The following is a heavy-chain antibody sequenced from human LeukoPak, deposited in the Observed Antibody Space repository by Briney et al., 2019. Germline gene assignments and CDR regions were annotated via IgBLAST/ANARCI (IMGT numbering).Heavy chain of an antibody. CDR2: INDNGVNT. J-gene: IGHJ4*02. CDR3: TKGDGGYYPIDN. Sequence: GGSLRLSCAASGFTFSKDGMSWVRQAPGKGLEWVSTINDNGVNTHYADSVKGRFTISRDNSRNTVLLEMHSLRADDTALYYCTKGDGGYYPIDNWGQGTLVIVSS. V-gene: IGHV3-23*01. CDR1: GFTFSKDG. D-gene: IGHD1-26*01.